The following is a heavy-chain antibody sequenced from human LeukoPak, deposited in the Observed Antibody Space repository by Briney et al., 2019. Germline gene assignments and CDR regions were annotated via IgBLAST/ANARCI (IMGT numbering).Heavy chain of an antibody. CDR1: GGSISSYY. CDR3: AREHPRGEVDDFDY. V-gene: IGHV4-59*12. Sequence: SETLSLTCTVSGGSISSYYWGWIRQPPGKGLEWIGSIYQSGSTNYNPSLKSRVTISADTSKNQFSLKLTSVTAADTAVYYCAREHPRGEVDDFDYWGQGTLVTVSS. J-gene: IGHJ4*02. D-gene: IGHD3-16*01. CDR2: IYQSGST.